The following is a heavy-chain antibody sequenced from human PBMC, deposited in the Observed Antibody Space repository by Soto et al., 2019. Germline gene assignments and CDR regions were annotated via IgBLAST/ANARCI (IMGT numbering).Heavy chain of an antibody. CDR1: GFTFSSYV. CDR2: ISGGGGNT. CDR3: AKEMGDYYDSSGSWFDP. D-gene: IGHD3-22*01. V-gene: IGHV3-23*01. J-gene: IGHJ5*02. Sequence: PVGSLRPSCAASGFTFSSYVMSWVRQAPGKGLEWVSAISGGGGNTYYADSVKGRFTISRDNSKNTLFLQMNSLRAEDTALYFCAKEMGDYYDSSGSWFDPWGQGTLVTVSS.